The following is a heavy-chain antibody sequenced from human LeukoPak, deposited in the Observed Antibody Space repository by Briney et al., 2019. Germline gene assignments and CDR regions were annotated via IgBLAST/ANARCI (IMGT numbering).Heavy chain of an antibody. V-gene: IGHV4-31*03. J-gene: IGHJ5*02. D-gene: IGHD2-15*01. Sequence: SETLSLTCTVSGGSISSGGYYWSWIRQHPGKGLEWIGYIYYSGSTYYNPSLKSRVTISVDTSKNQFSLKLGSVTAADTAVYYCATGGRYCSGGSCYHTYNWFDPWGQGTLVTVSS. CDR1: GGSISSGGYY. CDR3: ATGGRYCSGGSCYHTYNWFDP. CDR2: IYYSGST.